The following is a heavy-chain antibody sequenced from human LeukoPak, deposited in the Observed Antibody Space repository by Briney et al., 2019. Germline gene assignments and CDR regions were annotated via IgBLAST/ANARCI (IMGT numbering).Heavy chain of an antibody. D-gene: IGHD2-21*01. CDR3: ARYSREGGFLDY. V-gene: IGHV3-48*03. CDR1: GFTFSSYE. CDR2: ISTSGSTI. Sequence: GGSLRLSCAASGFTFSSYEVIWVRQAPGRGLEWISYISTSGSTIYYADSVKGRFTISRDNAKNSLYLQMNSLRADDTAVYYCARYSREGGFLDYWGQGTLVTVSS. J-gene: IGHJ4*02.